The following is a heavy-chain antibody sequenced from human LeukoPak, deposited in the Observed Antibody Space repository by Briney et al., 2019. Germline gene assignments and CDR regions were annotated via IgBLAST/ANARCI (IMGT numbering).Heavy chain of an antibody. CDR2: SAGSGGST. V-gene: IGHV3-23*01. J-gene: IGHJ4*02. CDR3: AQGHLDPGGYYSHFDN. CDR1: GFTFPRHA. D-gene: IGHD3-22*01. Sequence: PGGSLRLSCAASGFTFPRHAMSWVRQAPGKGLGWVGSSAGSGGSTHYGDSVKGRYTTASVKSHTTVFQHMNNLSADDTAVYYVAQGHLDPGGYYSHFDNWGQGILVTVSS.